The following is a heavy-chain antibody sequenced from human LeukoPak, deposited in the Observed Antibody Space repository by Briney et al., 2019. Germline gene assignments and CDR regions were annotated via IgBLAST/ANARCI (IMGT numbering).Heavy chain of an antibody. J-gene: IGHJ4*02. D-gene: IGHD1-26*01. CDR1: GYTFTSYG. V-gene: IGHV1-18*01. CDR2: ISAYNGNT. Sequence: EASVTVSCKASGYTFTSYGISWVRQAPGQGLEWRGWISAYNGNTNYAQKLQGRVTMTTDTSTSTAYMELRSLRSDDTAVYYCARVLSGSYYFDYWGQGTLITVSS. CDR3: ARVLSGSYYFDY.